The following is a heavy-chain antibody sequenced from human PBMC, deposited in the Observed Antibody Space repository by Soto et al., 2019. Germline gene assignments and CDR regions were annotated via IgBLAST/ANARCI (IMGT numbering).Heavy chain of an antibody. J-gene: IGHJ4*02. D-gene: IGHD3-10*01. CDR2: ISAYNGNT. Sequence: ASVKVSCKASGYTFTSYGISWVRQAPGQGLEWMGWISAYNGNTNYAQKLQGRVTMTTDTSTSTAYMELRSLRSDDTAVYYCARDVGGRPRSYYYGSGSYYKDYYFDYWGQGTQVTVSS. CDR1: GYTFTSYG. V-gene: IGHV1-18*04. CDR3: ARDVGGRPRSYYYGSGSYYKDYYFDY.